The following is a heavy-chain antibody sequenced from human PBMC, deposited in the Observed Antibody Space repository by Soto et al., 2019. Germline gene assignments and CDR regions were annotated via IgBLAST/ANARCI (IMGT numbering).Heavy chain of an antibody. CDR2: ISAYNGNT. CDR1: GYTFTSYG. J-gene: IGHJ6*02. Sequence: ASVKVSCKASGYTFTSYGISWLRQAPGQGLEWMGWISAYNGNTNYAQKLQGRVTMTTDTSTSTAYMELRSLRSDDTAVYYCARDRGATIAARPAALDYGMDVWGQGTTVTVSS. D-gene: IGHD6-6*01. CDR3: ARDRGATIAARPAALDYGMDV. V-gene: IGHV1-18*04.